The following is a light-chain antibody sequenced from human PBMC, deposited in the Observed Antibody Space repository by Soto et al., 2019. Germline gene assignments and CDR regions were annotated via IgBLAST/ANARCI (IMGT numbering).Light chain of an antibody. CDR1: SSDVGAYNY. J-gene: IGLJ2*01. CDR3: NSHTTSRSLV. CDR2: EVH. V-gene: IGLV2-14*01. Sequence: QSVLTQPASVTGSPGQSITISCTGTSSDVGAYNYVSWYQQHPGKAPKLMVYEVHNRPSGVSDRFSGSKSGNTASLTISGLQAEDEADYYCNSHTTSRSLVFGGGTKVTVL.